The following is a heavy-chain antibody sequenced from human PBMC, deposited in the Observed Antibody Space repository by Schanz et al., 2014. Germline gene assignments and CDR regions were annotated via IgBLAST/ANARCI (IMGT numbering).Heavy chain of an antibody. CDR1: GFTFSKYG. CDR3: AKPPPGYLITWYTYYFVS. CDR2: IWYDGSNK. Sequence: QVQLVESGGGVVQPGRSLRLSCAASGFTFSKYGMHWVRQAPGKGLEWVAVIWYDGSNKDYADSVKGRFTISRDNAKNSLYLEMTSLRGEDTAVYYCAKPPPGYLITWYTYYFVSWGQGTLVTVSS. V-gene: IGHV3-33*03. D-gene: IGHD1-1*01. J-gene: IGHJ4*02.